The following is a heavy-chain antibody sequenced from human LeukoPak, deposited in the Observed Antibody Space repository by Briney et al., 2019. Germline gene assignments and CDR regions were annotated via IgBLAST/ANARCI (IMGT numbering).Heavy chain of an antibody. CDR2: TYYRSKWYN. V-gene: IGHV6-1*01. CDR1: GDSVSSNSAA. J-gene: IGHJ3*02. Sequence: SQTLSLTCAISGDSVSSNSAAWNWTRQSPSRGLEWLGRTYYRSKWYNDYAVSVKSRITINPDTSKNQFSLQLNSVTPEDTAVYYCARDKPQLDHAFDIWGQGTMVTVSS. D-gene: IGHD6-6*01. CDR3: ARDKPQLDHAFDI.